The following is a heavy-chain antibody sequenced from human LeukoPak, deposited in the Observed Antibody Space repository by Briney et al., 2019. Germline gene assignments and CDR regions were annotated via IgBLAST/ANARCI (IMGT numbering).Heavy chain of an antibody. CDR1: GFTFDDYA. D-gene: IGHD3-22*01. CDR3: AKALGYYDSSGYYQEGGFDY. Sequence: GGSLRLSCAASGFTFDDYAMHWVRQAPGKGLEWVSLISGDGGSAYYADSVKGRFTISRDNSKNSLYLQMNSLRTEDTALYYCAKALGYYDSSGYYQEGGFDYWGQGTLVTVSS. CDR2: ISGDGGSA. J-gene: IGHJ4*02. V-gene: IGHV3-43*02.